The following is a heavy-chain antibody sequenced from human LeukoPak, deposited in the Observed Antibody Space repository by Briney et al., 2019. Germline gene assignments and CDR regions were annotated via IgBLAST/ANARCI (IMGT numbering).Heavy chain of an antibody. Sequence: GGSLRLSCAASGFTFSSYAMHWVRQAPGKGLEWVAVISYDGSNKYYADSVKGRFTISRDNSKNTLYLQMNSLRAEDTAVYYCARPQGYSSSWGPFDYWGQGTLVTVSS. V-gene: IGHV3-30*04. CDR3: ARPQGYSSSWGPFDY. D-gene: IGHD6-13*01. CDR1: GFTFSSYA. CDR2: ISYDGSNK. J-gene: IGHJ4*02.